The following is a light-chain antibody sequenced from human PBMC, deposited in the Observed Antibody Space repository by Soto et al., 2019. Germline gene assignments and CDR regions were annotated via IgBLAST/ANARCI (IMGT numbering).Light chain of an antibody. Sequence: QSALTEPPSASGYLGQSVAISCTGTSSDVGGYNYVSWYQQHSGKAPKLMIYEVTKRPSGVPDRFSGSKSGNTASLTVSGLQAEDEADFYCSSYAGHNKVFGGGTKLTVL. V-gene: IGLV2-8*01. CDR1: SSDVGGYNY. J-gene: IGLJ2*01. CDR3: SSYAGHNKV. CDR2: EVT.